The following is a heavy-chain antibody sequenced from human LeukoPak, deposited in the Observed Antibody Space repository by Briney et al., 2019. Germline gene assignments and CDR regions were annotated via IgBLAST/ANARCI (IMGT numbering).Heavy chain of an antibody. CDR3: ARGIGAVDLIDY. Sequence: PGRSLRLSCAASGFTFRSYGMHWVRQAPGKGLEWVAVVWYDGGNKYYGDSVKGRVTISRDNSKNTLYLQMNSLRVDDTAVYYCARGIGAVDLIDYWGQGTLVTVSS. CDR1: GFTFRSYG. J-gene: IGHJ4*02. CDR2: VWYDGGNK. V-gene: IGHV3-33*01. D-gene: IGHD6-19*01.